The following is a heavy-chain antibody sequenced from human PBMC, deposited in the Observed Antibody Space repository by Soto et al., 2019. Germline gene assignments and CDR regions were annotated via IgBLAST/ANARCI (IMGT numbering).Heavy chain of an antibody. CDR1: GGSMSRYY. J-gene: IGHJ2*01. CDR3: ARDVRPTGLAYFDL. Sequence: QVQLQGSGPGLVKPSETLSLTCSFSGGSMSRYYWSWIRQPPGKGLEWIGNIHQSGNTNYNASLKSRVTISIDTSKSDFSLHLTSVTAADTAVYYCARDVRPTGLAYFDLWGRGTLVTVSS. V-gene: IGHV4-59*01. CDR2: IHQSGNT. D-gene: IGHD3-9*01.